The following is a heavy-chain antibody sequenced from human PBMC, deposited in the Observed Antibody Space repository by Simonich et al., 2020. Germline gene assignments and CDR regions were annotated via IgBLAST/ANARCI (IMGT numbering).Heavy chain of an antibody. D-gene: IGHD4-17*01. J-gene: IGHJ4*02. Sequence: EVQLVESGGGLVQPGGSLRLSCAASGFTCSSYEMNWVRQAPGKVQGGVSYSSRRGSTIYDADSVKGRFTISRDNAKNSLYLQMNSLRAEDTAVYYCARHYYGDYYFDYWGQGTLVTVSS. V-gene: IGHV3-48*03. CDR1: GFTCSSYE. CDR3: ARHYYGDYYFDY. CDR2: SSRRGSTI.